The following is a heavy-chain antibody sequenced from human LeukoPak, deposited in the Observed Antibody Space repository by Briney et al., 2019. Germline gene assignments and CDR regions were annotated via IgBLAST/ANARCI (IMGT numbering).Heavy chain of an antibody. D-gene: IGHD2-21*02. J-gene: IGHJ4*02. CDR3: ARDAVVVTGILDFDY. CDR2: ISAYNGNT. Sequence: ASVKVSCKASGYTFTSYGISWVRQAPGQGLEWMGWISAYNGNTNYAQKLQGRVTMTTDTSTSTAYMELRSLRSDDTAAYYCARDAVVVTGILDFDYWGQGTLATVSS. V-gene: IGHV1-18*01. CDR1: GYTFTSYG.